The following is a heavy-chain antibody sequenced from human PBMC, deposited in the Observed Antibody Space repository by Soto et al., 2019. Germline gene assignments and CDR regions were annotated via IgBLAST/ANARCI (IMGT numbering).Heavy chain of an antibody. CDR1: GFTSSSYE. D-gene: IGHD2-15*01. J-gene: IGHJ6*02. Sequence: GGSLRLSCAASGFTSSSYEMNWVRQAPGKGLEWVSYISGSGSITHYADSVKGRFTISRDNARNSLYLQMNSLRGEDTAVYYCAGRDGHNRRKAPYYYYYYGVGVWGRGTTVTVSS. V-gene: IGHV3-48*03. CDR2: ISGSGSIT. CDR3: AGRDGHNRRKAPYYYYYYGVGV.